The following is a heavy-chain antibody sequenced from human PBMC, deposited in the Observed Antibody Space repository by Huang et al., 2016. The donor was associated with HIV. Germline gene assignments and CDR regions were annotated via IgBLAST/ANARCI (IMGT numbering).Heavy chain of an antibody. CDR1: GFTFSSYA. CDR2: STGGGSSS. Sequence: EVQLLESGGGLVQPGGSLRLSCAASGFTFSSYAMSWVRQARGRGREWVSISTGGGSSSYYAASVKGRFTISRDNSKNTLYLQMNSLRAEDTAIYYCAKADSGAAAGSLVDYWGQGTLVTVSS. CDR3: AKADSGAAAGSLVDY. J-gene: IGHJ4*02. V-gene: IGHV3-23*01. D-gene: IGHD6-13*01.